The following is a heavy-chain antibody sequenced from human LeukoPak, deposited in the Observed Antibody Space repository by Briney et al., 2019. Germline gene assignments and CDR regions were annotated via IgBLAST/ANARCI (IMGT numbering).Heavy chain of an antibody. CDR3: AKAHCSGGSCYYFDY. V-gene: IGHV1-8*01. D-gene: IGHD2-15*01. CDR2: MNPNSGNT. CDR1: GYTFTSYD. J-gene: IGHJ4*02. Sequence: GASVKVSCKASGYTFTSYDINWVRQATGQGLEWMGWMNPNSGNTGYAQKFQGRVTMTRNTSISTAYMELSSLRSEDTAGYFCAKAHCSGGSCYYFDYWGQGTLVTVSS.